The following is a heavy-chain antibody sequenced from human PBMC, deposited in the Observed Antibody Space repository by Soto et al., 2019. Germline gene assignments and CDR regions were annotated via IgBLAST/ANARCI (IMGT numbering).Heavy chain of an antibody. CDR3: ARVGSYYYDSSGYYLLDY. CDR2: INSDGSST. Sequence: PWWSLRLSCAASGFTFSSYWMHWFRQAPGKGLVWVSRINSDGSSTSYADSVKGRFTISRDNAKNTLYLQMNSLRAEDTAVYYCARVGSYYYDSSGYYLLDYWGQGTLVTVSS. J-gene: IGHJ4*02. V-gene: IGHV3-74*01. D-gene: IGHD3-22*01. CDR1: GFTFSSYW.